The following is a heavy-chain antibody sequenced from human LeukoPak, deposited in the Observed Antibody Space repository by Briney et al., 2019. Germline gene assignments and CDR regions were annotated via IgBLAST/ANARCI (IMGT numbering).Heavy chain of an antibody. D-gene: IGHD6-13*01. CDR2: ISNNGSNI. CDR3: ARDLGPVATAGTEFDY. Sequence: PGGSLRLSCAASGFTFSSYSMNWVRQAPGKGLEWVAAISNNGSNIYYADSVKGRFTISRDNSKNTLYLQMNSLRAEDTAVYYCARDLGPVATAGTEFDYWGQGTLVTVSS. J-gene: IGHJ4*02. CDR1: GFTFSSYS. V-gene: IGHV3-30*04.